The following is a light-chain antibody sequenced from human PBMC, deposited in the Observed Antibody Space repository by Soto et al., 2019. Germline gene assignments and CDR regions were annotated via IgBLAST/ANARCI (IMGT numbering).Light chain of an antibody. CDR3: QQYENWPQLT. CDR1: QSVGGD. Sequence: IVMTQSPATLSVSPGERATLSCRASQSVGGDLAWYQRKPGQAPRLLIHGASSRAPGIPARFSGSGSGTEFTLTISSLQSEDIAVYYCQQYENWPQLTFGGGTKVDIK. J-gene: IGKJ4*01. V-gene: IGKV3-15*01. CDR2: GAS.